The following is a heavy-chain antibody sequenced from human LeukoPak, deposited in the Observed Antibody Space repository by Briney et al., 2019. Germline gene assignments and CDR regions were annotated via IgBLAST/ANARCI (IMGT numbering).Heavy chain of an antibody. CDR2: IYYSGST. Sequence: SETLSLTCTVSGGSISSGDYYWSWLRQPPGKGLEWIGYIYYSGSTYYNPSLKSRVTISVDTSKNQFSLKLSSVTAADTAVYYCARRHLGSYYDNWFDPWGQGTLVTVSS. CDR1: GGSISSGDYY. CDR3: ARRHLGSYYDNWFDP. D-gene: IGHD1-26*01. V-gene: IGHV4-30-4*01. J-gene: IGHJ5*02.